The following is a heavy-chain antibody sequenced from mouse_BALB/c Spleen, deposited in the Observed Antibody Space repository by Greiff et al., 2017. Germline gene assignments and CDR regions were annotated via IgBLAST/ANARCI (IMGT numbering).Heavy chain of an antibody. D-gene: IGHD2-1*01. CDR1: GYTFTSYW. CDR2: IFPGTGTT. CDR3: ARGGIYPFAY. Sequence: QVQLQQSGAELVKPGASVKLSCKTSGYTFTSYWIQWVKQRPGQGLGWIGEIFPGTGTTYYNEKFKGKATLTIDTSSSTAYMQLSSLTSEDSAVYFCARGGIYPFAYWGQGTLVTVSA. V-gene: IGHV1S132*01. J-gene: IGHJ3*01.